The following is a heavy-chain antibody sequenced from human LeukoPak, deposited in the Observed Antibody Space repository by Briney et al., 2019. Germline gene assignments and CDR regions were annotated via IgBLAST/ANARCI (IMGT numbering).Heavy chain of an antibody. CDR2: IYHSGST. J-gene: IGHJ4*02. CDR3: AREDSGYETDIDY. CDR1: GYSISSGYY. V-gene: IGHV4-38-2*02. D-gene: IGHD5-12*01. Sequence: SETLSLTCTVSGYSISSGYYWGWIRQPPGKGLAWIGSIYHSGSTYYNPSLKSRVTISVDTSKNQFSLKLSSVTAADTAVYYCAREDSGYETDIDYWGQGTLVTVSS.